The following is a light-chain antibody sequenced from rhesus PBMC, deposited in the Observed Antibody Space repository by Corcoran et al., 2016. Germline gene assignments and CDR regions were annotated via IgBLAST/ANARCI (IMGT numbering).Light chain of an antibody. CDR2: KAS. Sequence: DIQMTQSPSSLSASVGDRVTITCRASQGISSYLAWYQQKPGKAPKLLIYKASTLQSGVPSRFSGSGSGTDFTLTISNLQPEDFATYYCQQRNSYPWTFGQGTKVEIK. J-gene: IGKJ1*01. V-gene: IGKV1-25*01. CDR3: QQRNSYPWT. CDR1: QGISSY.